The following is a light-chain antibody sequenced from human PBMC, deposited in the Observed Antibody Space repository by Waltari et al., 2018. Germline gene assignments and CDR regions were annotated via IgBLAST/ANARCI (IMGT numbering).Light chain of an antibody. Sequence: EIQMTQSPSSVSASVGDRVTITCRASQAISSWLAWYQQKPGNSPYLLIYHASNLQSGVPSRFSGSGSGTDFTLTIGSLRPEDSAIYYCQQGSAFPPTFGQGTKVEIK. V-gene: IGKV1-12*01. CDR2: HAS. J-gene: IGKJ1*01. CDR1: QAISSW. CDR3: QQGSAFPPT.